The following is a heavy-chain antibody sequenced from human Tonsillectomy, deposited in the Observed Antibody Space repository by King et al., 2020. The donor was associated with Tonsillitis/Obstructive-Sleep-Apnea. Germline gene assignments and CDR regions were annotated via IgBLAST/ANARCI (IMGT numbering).Heavy chain of an antibody. D-gene: IGHD1-14*01. Sequence: QLQESGPGVVKPSGTLSLTCAMSGGSIRSSTWWSWVRQPPGKGLEWIGEIHHSGSTTYLPSLKSRVTISVDRSKNQFSLNLSSATAADPAVYYCARASGVVLPDTTGPEDSYFDSWGRGILVTVSS. J-gene: IGHJ4*02. CDR3: ARASGVVLPDTTGPEDSYFDS. V-gene: IGHV4-4*02. CDR2: IHHSGST. CDR1: GGSIRSSTW.